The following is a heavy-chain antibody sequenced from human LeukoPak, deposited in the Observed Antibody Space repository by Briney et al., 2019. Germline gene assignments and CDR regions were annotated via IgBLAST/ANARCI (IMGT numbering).Heavy chain of an antibody. CDR1: GYTFTSYG. CDR2: ISAYNGNT. D-gene: IGHD7-27*01. Sequence: ASVKVSCKASGYTFTSYGISWVRQAPGQGLEWMGWISAYNGNTNYAQKLQGRVTMTRDTSINTAYMELSSLRSEDTAVYFCASNPPRTGDFNYWGQGALVTVSS. J-gene: IGHJ4*02. CDR3: ASNPPRTGDFNY. V-gene: IGHV1-18*01.